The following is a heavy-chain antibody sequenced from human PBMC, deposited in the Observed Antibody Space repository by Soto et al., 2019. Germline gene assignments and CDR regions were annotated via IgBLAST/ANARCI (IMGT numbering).Heavy chain of an antibody. CDR1: GGCFSGYY. Sequence: QVQLQQWGAGLLKPSETLSLTCAVYGGCFSGYYWSWIRQPPGKGLEWIGEINHSGSTNYIPSLKRRVTIAVDTSKNQFSLKLSSVTAADTAVYYCARGSRDGYNYLGYWGQGTLVTVSS. CDR2: INHSGST. J-gene: IGHJ4*02. CDR3: ARGSRDGYNYLGY. D-gene: IGHD5-12*01. V-gene: IGHV4-34*01.